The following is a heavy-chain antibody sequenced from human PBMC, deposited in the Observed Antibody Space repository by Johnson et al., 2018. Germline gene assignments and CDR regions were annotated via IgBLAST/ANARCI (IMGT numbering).Heavy chain of an antibody. J-gene: IGHJ5*01. V-gene: IGHV4-4*07. CDR3: ARARRGSSWYWFDS. Sequence: CSYSSGSTVYNPSLEGRISMSVDESKNQFSLRVYSVTAADTAIYYCARARRGSSWYWFDSWGQGTLVTVSS. CDR2: SYSSGST. D-gene: IGHD6-13*01.